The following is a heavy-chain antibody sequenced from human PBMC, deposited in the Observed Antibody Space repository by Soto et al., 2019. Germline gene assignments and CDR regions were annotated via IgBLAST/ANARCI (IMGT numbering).Heavy chain of an antibody. V-gene: IGHV1-69*02. CDR3: ARGDYGDYLFDY. Sequence: QVQLVQSGAEVKKPGSSVKVSCKASGGTFSSYTISWVRQAPGQGLEWMGRIIPILGIANYAQKFQGRVRITADKSTSTAYMELSSLRSEDTAVYYCARGDYGDYLFDYWGQGTLDTVSS. CDR2: IIPILGIA. J-gene: IGHJ4*02. D-gene: IGHD4-17*01. CDR1: GGTFSSYT.